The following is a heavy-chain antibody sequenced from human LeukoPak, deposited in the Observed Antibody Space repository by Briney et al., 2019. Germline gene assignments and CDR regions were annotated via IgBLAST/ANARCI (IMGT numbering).Heavy chain of an antibody. CDR1: GYTFIGYY. Sequence: ASVKVSCKASGYTFIGYYIHWVRQAPGQGLEWMGWINPNSGDTNYAQKFQGRVTMTRDTSISTAYMDPSGLRSDDTAVYYCARGSTVRSGDFWGQGTLVTVSS. V-gene: IGHV1-2*02. J-gene: IGHJ4*02. CDR3: ARGSTVRSGDF. D-gene: IGHD1-26*01. CDR2: INPNSGDT.